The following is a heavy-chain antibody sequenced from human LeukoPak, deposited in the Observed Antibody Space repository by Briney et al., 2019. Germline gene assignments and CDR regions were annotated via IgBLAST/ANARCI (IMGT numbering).Heavy chain of an antibody. V-gene: IGHV4-59*08. J-gene: IGHJ3*02. D-gene: IGHD6-13*01. CDR3: ARRIAAAGVDAFDI. CDR1: GGSISSYY. Sequence: SETLSLTCTVSGGSISSYYWSWIRQPPGKGLEWIGYIYYSGSTNYNPSLKSRVTISVDTSKNQFSLKLSSVTAADTAVYYCARRIAAAGVDAFDIWGQGTMVTVSS. CDR2: IYYSGST.